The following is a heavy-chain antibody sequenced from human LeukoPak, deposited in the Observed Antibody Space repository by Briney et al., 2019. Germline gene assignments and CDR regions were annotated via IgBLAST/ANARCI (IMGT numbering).Heavy chain of an antibody. Sequence: GASVKVSCKASGYTFTSYVIIWVRQAPGQGLEWMGWISAYNGNTNYAQKLQGRVTMTTDTSTSTAYMELRSLRSDDTAVYYCARKVGRLEPPGGNWFDPWGQGTLVTVSS. D-gene: IGHD1-1*01. V-gene: IGHV1-18*01. CDR1: GYTFTSYV. CDR3: ARKVGRLEPPGGNWFDP. CDR2: ISAYNGNT. J-gene: IGHJ5*02.